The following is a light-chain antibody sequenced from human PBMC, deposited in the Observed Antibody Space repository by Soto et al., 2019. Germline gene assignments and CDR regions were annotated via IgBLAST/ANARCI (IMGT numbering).Light chain of an antibody. CDR2: DAS. V-gene: IGKV1-39*01. J-gene: IGKJ1*01. Sequence: DIQVTQSPSSLSASVGDRVTISCRASQSISGYLNWYKQKXGKAPNXXSFDASSLRSGVTSRFSGSGSGTDFTLTISSLQREDFETYVCQQSYSSPWTFGQGTKVDIK. CDR3: QQSYSSPWT. CDR1: QSISGY.